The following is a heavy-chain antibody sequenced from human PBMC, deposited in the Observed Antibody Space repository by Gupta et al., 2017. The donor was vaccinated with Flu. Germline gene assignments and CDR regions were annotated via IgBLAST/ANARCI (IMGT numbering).Heavy chain of an antibody. Sequence: QVQLQESGPGLVKPSETLSLTCTVSGGPISSSYWRWIRQPPGKGLEWIGYIYYSGSTNYNPSLKSRVTISVDTSKNQFSLKLSSVTAADTAVYYCASGGITMSYFDYWGQGTLVTVSS. CDR3: ASGGITMSYFDY. CDR2: IYYSGST. J-gene: IGHJ4*02. CDR1: GGPISSSY. D-gene: IGHD3-10*02. V-gene: IGHV4-59*08.